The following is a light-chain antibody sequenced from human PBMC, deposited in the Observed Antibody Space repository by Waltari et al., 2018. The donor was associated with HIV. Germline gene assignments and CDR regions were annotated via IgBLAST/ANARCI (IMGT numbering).Light chain of an antibody. V-gene: IGLV2-8*01. J-gene: IGLJ2*01. CDR2: EVS. CDR3: SSYAGSSNVV. Sequence: QSALTQPPSASGSPGQSVTISCTGTSSDVGGYNYVSWYQQHPGKAPKLMIYEVSKRPAGVPDRFSGSKSGNMASRTVSGLQAEDEADYYCSSYAGSSNVVFGGGTKLTVL. CDR1: SSDVGGYNY.